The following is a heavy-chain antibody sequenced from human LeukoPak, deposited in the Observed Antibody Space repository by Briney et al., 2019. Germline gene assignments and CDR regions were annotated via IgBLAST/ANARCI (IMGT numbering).Heavy chain of an antibody. V-gene: IGHV4-34*01. Sequence: PSETLSLTCAVYGGSFSGYYWSWIRQPPGKGLEWIGEINHSGSTNYNPSLKSRVTVSVDTSKNQFSLKLSSVTAADTAVYYCARAGPPVRWVYWGQGTLVTVSS. CDR1: GGSFSGYY. CDR2: INHSGST. D-gene: IGHD5-24*01. CDR3: ARAGPPVRWVY. J-gene: IGHJ4*02.